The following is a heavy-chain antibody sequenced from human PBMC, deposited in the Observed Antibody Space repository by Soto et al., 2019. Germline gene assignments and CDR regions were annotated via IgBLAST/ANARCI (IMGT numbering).Heavy chain of an antibody. J-gene: IGHJ4*02. Sequence: VAALKISGKGSGYSFISYWFGWEHQMPGKGLEWMGSIDPSDSDTNYSPSFQGHVTISADKSISTAYLQWSSLKASDTAMYYCARHVRYFDWPHPPYYSDYWGQGTLVTVSS. CDR2: IDPSDSDT. V-gene: IGHV5-10-1*01. CDR1: GYSFISYW. CDR3: ARHVRYFDWPHPPYYSDY. D-gene: IGHD3-9*01.